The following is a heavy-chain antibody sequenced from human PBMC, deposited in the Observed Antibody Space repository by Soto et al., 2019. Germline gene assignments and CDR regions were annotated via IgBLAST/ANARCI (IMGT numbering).Heavy chain of an antibody. CDR2: INPNSGGT. V-gene: IGHV1-2*02. Sequence: ASVNVSCKASGYTFTGYYMHWVRQAPGQGLEWMGWINPNSGGTNYAQKFQGRVTMTRDTSISTAYMELSRLRSDDTAVYYCARASPGRYYYGMDVWGQGTTVTVSS. D-gene: IGHD3-10*01. CDR3: ARASPGRYYYGMDV. CDR1: GYTFTGYY. J-gene: IGHJ6*02.